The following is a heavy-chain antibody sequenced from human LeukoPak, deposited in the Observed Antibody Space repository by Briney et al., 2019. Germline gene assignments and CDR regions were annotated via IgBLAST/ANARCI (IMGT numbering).Heavy chain of an antibody. CDR2: IGSGSSPI. D-gene: IGHD3-3*01. V-gene: IGHV3-48*01. CDR3: ARDRSGQRQLTTAFDI. J-gene: IGHJ3*02. CDR1: GFTFSTFG. Sequence: GGSLRLSCVASGFTFSTFGMNWVRQAPGKGLEWVSYIGSGSSPIYYADSVKGRFTMSRDNAKNSLYLQMNSLRADDTAVYHCARDRSGQRQLTTAFDIWGQGTMVTVSS.